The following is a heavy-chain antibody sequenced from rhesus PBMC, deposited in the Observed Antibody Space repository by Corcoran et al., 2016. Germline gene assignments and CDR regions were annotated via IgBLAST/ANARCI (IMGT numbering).Heavy chain of an antibody. CDR1: GGSISSNY. Sequence: QVQLQESGPGLVKPSETLSLTCAVSGGSISSNYWSWIRQPPGKGLEWIGLIDVSSGGTDYNPSVKSGVTSSTETSKDQFSLKLSSVTAADTAVYYCAREGRLGCLDSWGQGVVVTVSS. J-gene: IGHJ6*01. V-gene: IGHV4-160*01. CDR3: AREGRLGCLDS. CDR2: IDVSSGGT. D-gene: IGHD6-31*01.